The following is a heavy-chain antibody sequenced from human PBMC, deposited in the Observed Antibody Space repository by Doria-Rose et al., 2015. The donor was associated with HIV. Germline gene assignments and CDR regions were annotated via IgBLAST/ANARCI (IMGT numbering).Heavy chain of an antibody. CDR1: GFTFSSHR. Sequence: VQLVQSGGGLVRPGGSLRLSCATSGFTFSSHRINWVRQAPGKGLEWVSSISSTSAYVNYADPVRGRFTISRDKARNSLYLQMDSLRAEDTAIYYCATGVTLDYWGQGTLVTVSS. D-gene: IGHD3-10*01. V-gene: IGHV3-21*01. CDR3: ATGVTLDY. CDR2: ISSTSAYV. J-gene: IGHJ4*02.